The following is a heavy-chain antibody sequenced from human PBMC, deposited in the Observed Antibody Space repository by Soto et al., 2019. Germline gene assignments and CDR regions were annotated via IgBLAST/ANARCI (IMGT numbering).Heavy chain of an antibody. CDR1: GYTFTNYA. CDR2: INAGNGNT. D-gene: IGHD2-2*01. V-gene: IGHV1-3*01. J-gene: IGHJ4*02. CDR3: ASCPQNCITTSPCCLFFDY. Sequence: ASVKVSCKASGYTFTNYAMHWVRQAPGQRLEWMGWINAGNGNTKYSQKFQVRVTLTRDTSASTAYMELSSLRSEDTALYYCASCPQNCITTSPCCLFFDYWGQGTLVTVSS.